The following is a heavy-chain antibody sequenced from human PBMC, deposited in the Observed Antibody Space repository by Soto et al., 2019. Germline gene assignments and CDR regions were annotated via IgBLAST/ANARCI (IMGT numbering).Heavy chain of an antibody. CDR1: GFTFSSYA. D-gene: IGHD6-19*01. J-gene: IGHJ6*02. Sequence: PGGSLRLSCAASGFTFSSYAMSWVRQAPGKGLEWVSAISGSGGSTYYADSVKGRFTISRDNSKNTLYLQMNSLRAEDTAVYYCAKAIAVAGTVYYYYGMDVWGQGTTVTVSS. CDR3: AKAIAVAGTVYYYYGMDV. V-gene: IGHV3-23*01. CDR2: ISGSGGST.